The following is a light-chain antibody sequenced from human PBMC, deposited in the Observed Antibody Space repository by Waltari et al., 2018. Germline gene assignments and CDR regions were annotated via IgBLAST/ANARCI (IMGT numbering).Light chain of an antibody. V-gene: IGKV3-20*01. CDR3: QHYLRLPVT. J-gene: IGKJ1*01. CDR1: QSVSRA. Sequence: EIVLTQSPGTLSLSLGERATLSCRASQSVSRALAWYQQKPGKAPRLLIYGASTRATGSPDRFSGSGSGTDFSLTISRLEPDDFAVYYCQHYLRLPVTFGQGTTVEI. CDR2: GAS.